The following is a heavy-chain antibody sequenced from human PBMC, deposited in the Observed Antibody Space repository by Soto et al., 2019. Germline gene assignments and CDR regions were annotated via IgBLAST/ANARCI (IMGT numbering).Heavy chain of an antibody. J-gene: IGHJ6*02. Sequence: QVQLVQSGAEVKKPGASVKVSCKASGYTFTSYDINWMRQATGQGLEWMGWMNPNSGNTGYAQKFQGRVTMTRNTSISTAYMELSSLRSEDTAVYYCARGLRIAARRGYYYGMDVWGQGTTVTVSS. V-gene: IGHV1-8*01. CDR2: MNPNSGNT. CDR1: GYTFTSYD. D-gene: IGHD6-6*01. CDR3: ARGLRIAARRGYYYGMDV.